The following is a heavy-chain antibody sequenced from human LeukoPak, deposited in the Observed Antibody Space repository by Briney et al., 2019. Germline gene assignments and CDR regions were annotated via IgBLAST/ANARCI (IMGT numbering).Heavy chain of an antibody. V-gene: IGHV3-48*03. J-gene: IGHJ5*02. CDR2: ISSSGSTI. CDR3: ARVASDSNAHGRWFDP. CDR1: GFTFSSYE. D-gene: IGHD3-22*01. Sequence: GGSLRLSCAASGFTFSSYEMNWVRQAPGKGLEWVSYISSSGSTIYYADSVKGRFTISRDNAKNSLYLQMNSLKSEDTALYYCARVASDSNAHGRWFDPWGQGTLVTVSS.